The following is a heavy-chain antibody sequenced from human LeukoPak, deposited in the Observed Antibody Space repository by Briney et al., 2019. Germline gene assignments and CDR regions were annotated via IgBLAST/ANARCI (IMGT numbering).Heavy chain of an antibody. J-gene: IGHJ4*02. CDR1: GFTFSSYS. V-gene: IGHV3-21*01. CDR2: ISSSSSYI. CDR3: ARGSSGSSNFDY. D-gene: IGHD1-26*01. Sequence: GGSLRLSCAASGFTFSSYSMNWVRQAPGKGLEWVSSISSSSSYIYYADSVKGRFTISRDNAKNSLYLRMNSLRAEDTAVYYCARGSSGSSNFDYWGQGTLVTVSS.